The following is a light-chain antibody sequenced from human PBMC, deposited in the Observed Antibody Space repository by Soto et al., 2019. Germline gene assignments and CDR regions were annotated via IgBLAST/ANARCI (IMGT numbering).Light chain of an antibody. J-gene: IGKJ1*01. CDR1: QSVSSSY. V-gene: IGKV3D-20*02. CDR2: GAS. Sequence: EIVMTQSPPTLSVSPGERATLSCRASQSVSSSYLAWYQQKPGQAPRLLIYGASSRATGIPDRFSGSGSGTDFTLTISRLEPEDFAVYYCQQYNNWPTFGQGTKVDI. CDR3: QQYNNWPT.